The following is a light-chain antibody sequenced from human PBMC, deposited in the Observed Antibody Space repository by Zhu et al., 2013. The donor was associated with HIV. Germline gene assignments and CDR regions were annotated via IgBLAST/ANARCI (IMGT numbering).Light chain of an antibody. J-gene: IGKJ2*01. Sequence: DIQMTQSPSTLSASVGDRVTITCRASQSISSWLAWYQQKPGKAPKILIYDASSLESGVPSRFSGSGSGTEFTLTISSLQPDDFATYYCQQYNSYSPMYTFGQGTKLEIK. V-gene: IGKV1-5*01. CDR2: DAS. CDR3: QQYNSYSPMYT. CDR1: QSISSW.